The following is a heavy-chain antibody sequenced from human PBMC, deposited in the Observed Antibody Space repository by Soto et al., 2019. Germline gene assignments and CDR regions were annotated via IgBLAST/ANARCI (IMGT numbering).Heavy chain of an antibody. J-gene: IGHJ6*03. Sequence: QVQLVESGGGVVQPGRSLRLSCAASGFTFSSYAMHRVRQAPGKGLEWVAVISYDGSNKYYADSVKGRFTISRDNSKNTLYLQMNSLRAEDTAVYYCAGVTGGYYYYYYMDVWGKGTTVTVSS. D-gene: IGHD3-10*01. CDR3: AGVTGGYYYYYYMDV. V-gene: IGHV3-30-3*01. CDR1: GFTFSSYA. CDR2: ISYDGSNK.